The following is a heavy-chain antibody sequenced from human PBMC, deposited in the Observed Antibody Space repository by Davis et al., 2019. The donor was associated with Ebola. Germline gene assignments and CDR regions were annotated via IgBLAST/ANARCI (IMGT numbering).Heavy chain of an antibody. Sequence: SVKVSCKTSGFRFLNSAVQWVRQAPGEGLEWMGWVIVASGDTKYAQNLQGRLTIYTDTSTGTVYMELNSLTTEDTAIYYCVGEDYNDGTCCSLDYWGQGTLVTVSS. CDR1: GFRFLNSA. V-gene: IGHV1-58*01. D-gene: IGHD2-15*01. CDR3: VGEDYNDGTCCSLDY. CDR2: VIVASGDT. J-gene: IGHJ4*02.